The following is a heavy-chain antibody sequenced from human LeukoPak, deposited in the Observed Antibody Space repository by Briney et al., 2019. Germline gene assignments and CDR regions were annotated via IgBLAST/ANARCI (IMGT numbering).Heavy chain of an antibody. D-gene: IGHD1-26*01. CDR1: GVSISIGRYY. CDR2: IYTSGST. J-gene: IGHJ4*02. CDR3: ARELYSGSQLN. V-gene: IGHV4-61*02. Sequence: SETLSLTCTVSGVSISIGRYYWSWIRQPAGKGLEWIGRIYTSGSTNYNPSLKSRVTISVATSKNHFSLKPSSVTAADTAVYYCARELYSGSQLNWGQGTLVTVSS.